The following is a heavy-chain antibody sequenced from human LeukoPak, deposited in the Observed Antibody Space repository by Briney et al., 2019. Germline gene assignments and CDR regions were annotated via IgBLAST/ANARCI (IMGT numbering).Heavy chain of an antibody. V-gene: IGHV6-1*01. J-gene: IGHJ4*02. CDR2: TYYRSKWYN. CDR1: GDSVSSNSVS. CDR3: ARGLIRYFDT. Sequence: SQTLSLTCAISGDSVSSNSVSWNWIRQSPSRGLEWLGRTYYRSKWYNDSPLSVKSRITINPDTSKNQFSLQLNSVTPEDTAVYYCARGLIRYFDTWGQGTLVTVSS.